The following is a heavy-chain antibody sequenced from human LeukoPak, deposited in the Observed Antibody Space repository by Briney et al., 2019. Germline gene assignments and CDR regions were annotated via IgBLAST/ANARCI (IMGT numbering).Heavy chain of an antibody. CDR1: GITLSNYG. Sequence: GGSLRLSCAVSGITLSNYGMSWVRQAPGRGLEWVAGISDSGGSTNYADSVKGRFTISRDNPKNTLYLQMNSLRAEDTAVYFCAKRGVVIRVILVGFHKEAYYFDFWGQGALVTVSS. J-gene: IGHJ4*02. CDR2: ISDSGGST. D-gene: IGHD3-22*01. CDR3: AKRGVVIRVILVGFHKEAYYFDF. V-gene: IGHV3-23*01.